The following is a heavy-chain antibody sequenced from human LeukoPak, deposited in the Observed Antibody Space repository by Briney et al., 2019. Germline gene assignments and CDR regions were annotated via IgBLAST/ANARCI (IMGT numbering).Heavy chain of an antibody. CDR2: IYYSGST. J-gene: IGHJ4*02. CDR1: GGSISSHY. Sequence: PSETLSLTCTVSGGSISSHYWSWIRQPPGKGLEWIGYIYYSGSTNYNPSLKSRVTISVDTSKNQFSLKLSSVTAADTAVYYCAATVDEGTVTTWPYYFDYWGQGTLVTVSS. CDR3: AATVDEGTVTTWPYYFDY. D-gene: IGHD4-17*01. V-gene: IGHV4-59*11.